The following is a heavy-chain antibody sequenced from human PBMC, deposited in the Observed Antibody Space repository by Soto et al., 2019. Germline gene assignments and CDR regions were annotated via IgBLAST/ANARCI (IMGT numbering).Heavy chain of an antibody. J-gene: IGHJ4*02. CDR1: GGYISSSSYY. CDR3: ARSMTTVVTLDY. D-gene: IGHD4-17*01. V-gene: IGHV4-39*01. CDR2: IYYSGST. Sequence: PSVTLSLTCTVSGGYISSSSYYWGWIRQPPGKGLEWIGSIYYSGSTYYNPSLKSRVTISVDTSKNQFSLKLSSVTAADTAVYYCARSMTTVVTLDYWGQGTLVTVSS.